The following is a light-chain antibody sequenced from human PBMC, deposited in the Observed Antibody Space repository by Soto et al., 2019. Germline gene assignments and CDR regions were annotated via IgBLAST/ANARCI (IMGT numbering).Light chain of an antibody. J-gene: IGKJ1*01. CDR3: QQYSSYSWT. CDR2: DAS. Sequence: DIQMTQSPSTLSASVGDRVTITCRASQSISSWLAWYQQKPGKAPKLLIYDASSLESGVPSRFSGSGSGTEFTLTISSLQPDDFATYYCQQYSSYSWTFGQGTKVAIK. CDR1: QSISSW. V-gene: IGKV1-5*01.